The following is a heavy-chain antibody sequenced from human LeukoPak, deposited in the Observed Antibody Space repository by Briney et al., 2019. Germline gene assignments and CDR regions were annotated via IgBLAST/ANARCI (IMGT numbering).Heavy chain of an antibody. CDR2: IYYSGST. V-gene: IGHV4-59*01. D-gene: IGHD2-15*01. CDR1: GGSISSYY. Sequence: TSETLSLTCTVSGGSISSYYWSWIRQPSGKGLEWIGYIYYSGSTNYNPSLKSRVTISVDTSKNQFSLKLSSVTAADTAVYYCARYCSGGSCYGLRYFDLWGRGTLVTVSS. J-gene: IGHJ2*01. CDR3: ARYCSGGSCYGLRYFDL.